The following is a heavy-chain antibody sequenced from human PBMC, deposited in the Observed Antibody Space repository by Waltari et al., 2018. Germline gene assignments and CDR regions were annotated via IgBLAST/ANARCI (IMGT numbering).Heavy chain of an antibody. CDR3: AKDRGGGALWYRYDSSGYYSY. CDR2: SSGSGGST. V-gene: IGHV3-23*04. CDR1: GFTFSSYA. Sequence: EVQLVESGGGLVQPGGSLRLSCAASGFTFSSYAMSWVRQAPGKGLEWVSASSGSGGSTYYSDAVKGRFTISRDKSKNTLYLQMNSLRAEDTAVYYCAKDRGGGALWYRYDSSGYYSYWGQGTLVTVSS. J-gene: IGHJ4*02. D-gene: IGHD3-22*01.